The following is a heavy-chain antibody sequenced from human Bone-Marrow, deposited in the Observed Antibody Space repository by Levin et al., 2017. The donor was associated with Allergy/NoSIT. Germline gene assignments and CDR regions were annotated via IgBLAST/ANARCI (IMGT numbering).Heavy chain of an antibody. CDR1: GYTFSSYG. D-gene: IGHD3-10*01. V-gene: IGHV1-18*04. CDR2: ISTNTGDT. CDR3: TRGIGRGPFGY. Sequence: EASVKVSCKTSGYTFSSYGIFWVRQAPGEGLEWMGWISTNTGDTKFEQKFQDRVTLTTDTSTSTAFMELRSRRSDDTAVYYCTRGIGRGPFGYWGQGTLVTVSS. J-gene: IGHJ4*02.